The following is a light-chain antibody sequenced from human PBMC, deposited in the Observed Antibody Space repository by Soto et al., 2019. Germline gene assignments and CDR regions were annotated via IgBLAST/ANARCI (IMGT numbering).Light chain of an antibody. CDR1: QGISNY. J-gene: IGKJ1*01. CDR2: AAS. CDR3: QKYNRAPRA. Sequence: DIQMTQSPSSLSASVGDRVNITCRASQGISNYLAWYQKKPGKVPQLLIYAASTLQSGVPSRFSGSGSGTDVTLTISNLQPEDVATYYCQKYNRAPRAFGQGTKLEIK. V-gene: IGKV1-27*01.